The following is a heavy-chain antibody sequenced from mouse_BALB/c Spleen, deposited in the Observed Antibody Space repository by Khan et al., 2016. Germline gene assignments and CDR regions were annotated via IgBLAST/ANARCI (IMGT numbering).Heavy chain of an antibody. CDR2: IDPANGNT. D-gene: IGHD3-1*01. Sequence: VQLQQPGAELVKPGASVKLSCTASGFNIKDTYMHWVKQRPEQGLEWIGRIDPANGNTKYDPKFQGKATITADTSSNTAYLQLSSLTSEDTAVYYCARSGSSGYFAYWGQGTLVTVSA. CDR1: GFNIKDTY. V-gene: IGHV14-3*02. J-gene: IGHJ3*01. CDR3: ARSGSSGYFAY.